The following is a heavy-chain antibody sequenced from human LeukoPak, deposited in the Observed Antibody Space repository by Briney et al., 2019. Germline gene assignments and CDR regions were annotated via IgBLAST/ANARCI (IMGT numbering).Heavy chain of an antibody. CDR1: DFTFSSYS. CDR3: ARAQYYYDSYPIDFDS. D-gene: IGHD3-22*01. V-gene: IGHV3-48*02. J-gene: IGHJ4*02. CDR2: ITSTSTI. Sequence: GGSLRLSCAASDFTFSSYSMNWVRQAPGKGLEWVSLITSTSTIYYADSVKGRFTPSRDNAKNSLYLQMNSLRDEDTAVYYCARAQYYYDSYPIDFDSWGQGTLVTVSS.